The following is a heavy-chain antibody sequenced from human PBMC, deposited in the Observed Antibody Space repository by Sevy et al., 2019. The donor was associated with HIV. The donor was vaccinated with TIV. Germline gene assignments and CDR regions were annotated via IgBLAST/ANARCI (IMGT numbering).Heavy chain of an antibody. J-gene: IGHJ6*02. D-gene: IGHD6-13*01. Sequence: ASVKVSCKASGYTFNTYGINWVRQAPGQGLEWMGWISSYYGNTNFAQKFQGRVTMTTDTITTTAYIELTTLRSDDTAVYYCATERTMLPQLVEYYLGMDVWGQGTPVTVSS. V-gene: IGHV1-18*01. CDR3: ATERTMLPQLVEYYLGMDV. CDR1: GYTFNTYG. CDR2: ISSYYGNT.